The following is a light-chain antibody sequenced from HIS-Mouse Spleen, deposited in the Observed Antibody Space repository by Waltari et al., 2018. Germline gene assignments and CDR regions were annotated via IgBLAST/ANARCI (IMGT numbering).Light chain of an antibody. CDR1: NIGSKS. CDR2: DDS. Sequence: SYVLTQPPSVSVAPGQTARITFGGNNIGSKSVHWYQQKPAQAPVLVVYDDSDRPSGIPERFSGSNSGSTATLTISRVEAGDEAAYYCQVWDSSSDHWVFGGGTKLTVL. CDR3: QVWDSSSDHWV. J-gene: IGLJ3*02. V-gene: IGLV3-21*02.